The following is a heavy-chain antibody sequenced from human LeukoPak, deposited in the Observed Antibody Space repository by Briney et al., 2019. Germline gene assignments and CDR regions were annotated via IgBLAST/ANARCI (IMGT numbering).Heavy chain of an antibody. D-gene: IGHD2-15*01. CDR3: ARAVHCSGGSCYFDY. CDR2: IYTSGST. J-gene: IGHJ4*02. Sequence: PSETLSLTCTVSGGSISSYSWSWIRQPAGKGLEWIGRIYTSGSTKYNPSLTSRVTMSVDTSKNQFSLKLRSVTAADTAVYYCARAVHCSGGSCYFDYWGQGTLVTVSS. V-gene: IGHV4-4*07. CDR1: GGSISSYS.